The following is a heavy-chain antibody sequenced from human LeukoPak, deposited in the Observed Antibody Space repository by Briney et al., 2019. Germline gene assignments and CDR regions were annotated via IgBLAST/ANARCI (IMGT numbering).Heavy chain of an antibody. CDR3: ARAVWGSSWDRSFSYYYMDV. V-gene: IGHV1-2*02. CDR1: GYTFTGYY. J-gene: IGHJ6*03. Sequence: ASVKVSCKASGYTFTGYYMHWVRQAPGQGLEWMGWINPNSGGTNYAQKFQGRVTMTRDTSISTAYMELSRLRSDDTAVYYCARAVWGSSWDRSFSYYYMDVWGKGTTVTISS. D-gene: IGHD6-13*01. CDR2: INPNSGGT.